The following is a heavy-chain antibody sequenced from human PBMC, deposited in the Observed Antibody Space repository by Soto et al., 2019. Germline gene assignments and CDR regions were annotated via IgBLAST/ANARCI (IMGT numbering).Heavy chain of an antibody. Sequence: QVQLVQSGAEVKKPGASVKVSCKASGYTFTSYAMHWVRQAPGQRLEWMGWINAGNGNTKYSQKFQGRVTITRDTSASTAYMELSSLRSEDTAVYYCARGPYNCNDAYYFDYWGQGTLVTVSS. D-gene: IGHD1-1*01. CDR1: GYTFTSYA. J-gene: IGHJ4*02. CDR3: ARGPYNCNDAYYFDY. CDR2: INAGNGNT. V-gene: IGHV1-3*01.